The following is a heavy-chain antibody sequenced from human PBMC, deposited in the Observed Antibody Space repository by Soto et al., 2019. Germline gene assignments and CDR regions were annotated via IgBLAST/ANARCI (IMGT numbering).Heavy chain of an antibody. CDR3: AKSMVATGGPLLYYGMDV. J-gene: IGHJ6*02. CDR1: GFTFSSYG. Sequence: GGSLRLSCAASGFTFSSYGMHWVRQAPGKGLEWVAVISYDGSNKYYADSVKGRFTISRDNSKNTLYLQMNSLRAEDTAVYYCAKSMVATGGPLLYYGMDVWGQGTTVTVSS. D-gene: IGHD5-12*01. CDR2: ISYDGSNK. V-gene: IGHV3-30*18.